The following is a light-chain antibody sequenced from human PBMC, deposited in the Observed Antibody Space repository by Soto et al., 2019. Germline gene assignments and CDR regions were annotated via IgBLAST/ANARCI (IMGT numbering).Light chain of an antibody. CDR2: GAS. CDR1: QSVSGN. CDR3: QQYNSYPT. J-gene: IGKJ4*01. V-gene: IGKV3-15*01. Sequence: EIVMTQSPATLSVSPGERATLSCRASQSVSGNLAWYQQKPGQAPRLLIYGASTRATGIPARFSGSGSGTEFTLTISSLQSEDFAVYYCQQYNSYPTFGGGTKVEIK.